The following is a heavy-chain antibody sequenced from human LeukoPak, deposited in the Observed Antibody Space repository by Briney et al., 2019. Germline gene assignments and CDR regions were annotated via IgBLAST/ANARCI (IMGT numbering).Heavy chain of an antibody. Sequence: ASVKVSCKASGYTFTSYYMHWVRQAPGQGLEWMGIINPSGGSTSYAQKFQGRVTMTRDMSTSTVYMELSSLRSEDTAVYYCASTVAGGYYYYYMDVWGNGTTVTVSS. J-gene: IGHJ6*03. V-gene: IGHV1-46*01. CDR2: INPSGGST. CDR1: GYTFTSYY. CDR3: ASTVAGGYYYYYMDV. D-gene: IGHD6-19*01.